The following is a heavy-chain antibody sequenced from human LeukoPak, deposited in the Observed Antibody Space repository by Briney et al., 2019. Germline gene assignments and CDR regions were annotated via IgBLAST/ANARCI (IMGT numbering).Heavy chain of an antibody. J-gene: IGHJ6*03. CDR3: ARGKPTGYMDV. CDR2: IYYSGST. V-gene: IGHV4-39*07. D-gene: IGHD1-14*01. Sequence: SETLSLTCTVSGGSISSSSYYWGWIRQPPGKGLEWIGSIYYSGSTYYNPSLKSRVTISVDTSKNQFSLKLSSVTAADTAVYYCARGKPTGYMDVWGKGTTVTVSS. CDR1: GGSISSSSYY.